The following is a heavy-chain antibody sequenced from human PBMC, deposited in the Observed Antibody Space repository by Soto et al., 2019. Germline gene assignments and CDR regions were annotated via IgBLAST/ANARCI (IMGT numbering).Heavy chain of an antibody. CDR2: IIPMFGAA. CDR1: GGTFRSHA. Sequence: QVQLVQSGAEVKKPGSSVKVSCKASGGTFRSHAINWLRQAPGQGLEWMGGIIPMFGAAKHAQNFQGRVTSSADESTSTVYMEVSSLRSEDTAVYYCARASIVVATAIPGGMDVWGQGTTVTVSS. V-gene: IGHV1-69*01. CDR3: ARASIVVATAIPGGMDV. J-gene: IGHJ6*02. D-gene: IGHD2-21*02.